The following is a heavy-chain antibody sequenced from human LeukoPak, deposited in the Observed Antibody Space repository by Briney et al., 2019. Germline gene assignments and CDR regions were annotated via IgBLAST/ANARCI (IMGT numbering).Heavy chain of an antibody. Sequence: GSLRLSCAASGFTFSSYAMSWVRQAPGKGLEWVSAISGSGGSTYYADSVKGRFTISRDNSKNTLYLQMNTLRAEDTAVYYCASGVYYYDSSAYYYLSYYFDYWGQGTLVTVSS. J-gene: IGHJ4*02. D-gene: IGHD3-22*01. V-gene: IGHV3-23*01. CDR2: ISGSGGST. CDR3: ASGVYYYDSSAYYYLSYYFDY. CDR1: GFTFSSYA.